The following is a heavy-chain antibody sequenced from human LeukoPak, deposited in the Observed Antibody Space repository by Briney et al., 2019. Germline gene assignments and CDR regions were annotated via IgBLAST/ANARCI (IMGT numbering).Heavy chain of an antibody. CDR3: ARGRVWFGESVDY. Sequence: ASVKVSCKASGYTFTSYGISWVRQAPGEGLEWMGWISAYNGNTNYAQKLQSRVTMTTDTSTTTAYMELRNLRSDDTAVYHCARGRVWFGESVDYWGQGTLVTVSS. CDR2: ISAYNGNT. V-gene: IGHV1-18*01. D-gene: IGHD3-10*01. J-gene: IGHJ4*02. CDR1: GYTFTSYG.